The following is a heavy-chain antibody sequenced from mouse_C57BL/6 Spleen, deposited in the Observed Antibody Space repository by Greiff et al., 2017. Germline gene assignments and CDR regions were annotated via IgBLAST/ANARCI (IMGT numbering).Heavy chain of an antibody. CDR3: ARGVYFYYAMDY. V-gene: IGHV1-53*01. CDR1: GYTFTSYW. Sequence: QVQLKQPGTELVKPGASVKLSCKASGYTFTSYWMHWVKQRPGQGLEWIGNINPSNGGTNYNEKFKSKATLTVNKSSSTAYMQLSSLTSEDSAVYYCARGVYFYYAMDYWGQGTSVTVSS. D-gene: IGHD2-1*01. J-gene: IGHJ4*01. CDR2: INPSNGGT.